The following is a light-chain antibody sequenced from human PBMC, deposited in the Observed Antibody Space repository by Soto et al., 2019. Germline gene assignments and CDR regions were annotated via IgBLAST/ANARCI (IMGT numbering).Light chain of an antibody. CDR3: AAWDDSLGAVL. J-gene: IGLJ2*01. CDR2: SXN. CDR1: SSNIGAEY. Sequence: QSVVTQPPSVFGSRGRRCGISCTGSSSNIGAEYDVHWYQQLPATAPKRLIHSXNXRPSGCLYRFSGAKSGTSGSLAISGLRSEDEADYYCAAWDDSLGAVLFGGGTKVTVL. V-gene: IGLV1-47*02.